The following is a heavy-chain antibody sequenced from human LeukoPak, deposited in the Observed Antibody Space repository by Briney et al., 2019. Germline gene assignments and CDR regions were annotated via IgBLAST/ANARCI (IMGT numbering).Heavy chain of an antibody. D-gene: IGHD2-2*01. CDR1: GGSISSSSYY. J-gene: IGHJ6*03. V-gene: IGHV4-39*07. CDR3: ARRSGYCSSTSCYPYYYYYYMDV. CDR2: IYYSGST. Sequence: PSETLSLACTVSGGSISSSSYYWGWIRQPPGKGLEWIGSIYYSGSTYYNPSLMSRVTISVDTSKNQFSLKLSSVTAADAAVYYCARRSGYCSSTSCYPYYYYYYMDVWGKGTTVTVSS.